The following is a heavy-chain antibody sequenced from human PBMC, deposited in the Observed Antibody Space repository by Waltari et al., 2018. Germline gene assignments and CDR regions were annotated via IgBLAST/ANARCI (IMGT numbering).Heavy chain of an antibody. CDR1: DAYFVSSSHH. V-gene: IGHV4-39*07. Sequence: QVQLPESGPGLVKRSETLSLTCRCSDAYFVSSSHHLGWVRPPAGNGLEWIGRIYYSGSTYYTPSLKSRVNMSGDKAYYQFALKGTSVTAADTAMYYCARTAYDHLTGYPTLDHWCQGILVTVSS. CDR2: IYYSGST. J-gene: IGHJ4*02. CDR3: ARTAYDHLTGYPTLDH. D-gene: IGHD3-9*01.